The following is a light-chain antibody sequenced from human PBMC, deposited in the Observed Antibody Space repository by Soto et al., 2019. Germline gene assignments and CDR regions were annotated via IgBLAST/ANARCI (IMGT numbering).Light chain of an antibody. V-gene: IGLV4-69*01. CDR3: QTWGTGIQDVV. Sequence: QSVLTQSPSASASLGASVKLTCSLRSGHSSYAIAWHQQQPEKGPRYLMKLNSDGSHSKGDGIPDRFSGSSSGAERYLTISSLQSEDEAVYYCQTWGTGIQDVVFGGGTKLTVL. CDR1: SGHSSYA. J-gene: IGLJ2*01. CDR2: LNSDGSH.